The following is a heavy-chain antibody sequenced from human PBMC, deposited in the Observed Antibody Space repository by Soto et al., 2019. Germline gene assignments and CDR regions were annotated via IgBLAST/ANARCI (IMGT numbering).Heavy chain of an antibody. J-gene: IGHJ4*02. Sequence: QITLKESGPTLVKPTQTLTLTCTLSGFSLSTSGVGVGWIRKPPGNALEWLALIYWDDDKRYILSLKSRLTVTKDPSKYQAAMTMTNMDPVDTATLYCALSSGRFRSFDYWGQGTLLTVFS. CDR1: GFSLSTSGVG. CDR2: IYWDDDK. D-gene: IGHD1-26*01. V-gene: IGHV2-5*02. CDR3: ALSSGRFRSFDY.